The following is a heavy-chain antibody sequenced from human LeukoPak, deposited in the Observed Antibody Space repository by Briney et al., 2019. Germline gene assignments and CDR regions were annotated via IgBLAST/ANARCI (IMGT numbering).Heavy chain of an antibody. Sequence: ASVKVSCKASGYTFTSYGISWVRQAPGKGLEWMGGFDPEDGETIYAQKFQGRVTMTEDTSTDTAYMELSSLRSEDTAVYYCATDRTPGAPQGEERWFDPWGQGTLVTVSS. CDR1: GYTFTSYG. J-gene: IGHJ5*02. CDR3: ATDRTPGAPQGEERWFDP. V-gene: IGHV1-24*01. D-gene: IGHD1-26*01. CDR2: FDPEDGET.